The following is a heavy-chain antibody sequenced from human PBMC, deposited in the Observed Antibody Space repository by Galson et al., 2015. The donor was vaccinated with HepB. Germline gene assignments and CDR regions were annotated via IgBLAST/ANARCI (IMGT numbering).Heavy chain of an antibody. CDR2: IYYSGST. J-gene: IGHJ6*02. CDR1: GGSVSSGSYY. V-gene: IGHV4-61*01. D-gene: IGHD3-22*01. Sequence: SETLSLTCTVSGGSVSSGSYYWSWTRQPPGKGLEWIGYIYYSGSTNYNPSLKSRVTISVDTSKNQFSLKLSSVTAADTAVYYCARDSYGNSDSSGNVWGQGTTVTVSS. CDR3: ARDSYGNSDSSGNV.